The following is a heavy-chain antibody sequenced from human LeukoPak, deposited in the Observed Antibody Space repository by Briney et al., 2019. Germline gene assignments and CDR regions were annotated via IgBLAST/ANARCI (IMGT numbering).Heavy chain of an antibody. V-gene: IGHV3-11*04. Sequence: GGSLRLSCAASGFTFSDYYMSWMRQAPGKGLEWISYISVSGSTIYYADSVKGRFTISRDNSKNTLYLQMNSLRAEDTAVYYCAKGPFLRGYSYGQTYFDYWGQGTLVTVSS. J-gene: IGHJ4*02. CDR2: ISVSGSTI. CDR3: AKGPFLRGYSYGQTYFDY. D-gene: IGHD5-18*01. CDR1: GFTFSDYY.